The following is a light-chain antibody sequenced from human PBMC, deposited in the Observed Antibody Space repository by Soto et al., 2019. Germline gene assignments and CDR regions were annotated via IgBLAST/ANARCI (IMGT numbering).Light chain of an antibody. CDR3: AVWDDRLKGVE. Sequence: QSVLTQAPAASGSPGQRVTISCFGSSSNIAIHTVSWYQQVPGTAPKLLIHTNNQRPSEVPDRFSGSKSGTSASLAISGVRSEDEADYYCAVWDDRLKGVEFGGGTKLTVL. CDR1: SSNIAIHT. V-gene: IGLV1-44*01. CDR2: TNN. J-gene: IGLJ2*01.